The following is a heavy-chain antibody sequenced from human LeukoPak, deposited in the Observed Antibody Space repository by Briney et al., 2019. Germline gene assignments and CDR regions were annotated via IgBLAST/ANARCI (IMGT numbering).Heavy chain of an antibody. Sequence: GGSLRLSCAASGFTFSSYAMSWVRQAPGKGLEWVSAISGSGGSTYYADSVKGRFTISRDNPKNTLYLQMNSLKTEDTAVYYCTRRYNYDSSGYYYVRDAFDIWGQGTMVTVSS. V-gene: IGHV3-23*01. CDR3: TRRYNYDSSGYYYVRDAFDI. CDR2: ISGSGGST. D-gene: IGHD3-22*01. CDR1: GFTFSSYA. J-gene: IGHJ3*02.